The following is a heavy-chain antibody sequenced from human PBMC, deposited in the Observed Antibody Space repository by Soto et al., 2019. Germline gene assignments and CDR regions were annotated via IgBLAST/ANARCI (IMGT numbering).Heavy chain of an antibody. CDR1: GFSFSSYG. CDR3: VAGQYFFDY. J-gene: IGHJ4*02. V-gene: IGHV3-30*03. Sequence: QVQLVESGGGVVQPGRSLRLSCAASGFSFSSYGMQWVRQAPGKGLEWVAVISYDGSNKYYADSVKDRFTISRDNSKKTLYLQMNSMRADDTGLYYCVAGQYFFDYCGQGTLVTVSS. D-gene: IGHD6-19*01. CDR2: ISYDGSNK.